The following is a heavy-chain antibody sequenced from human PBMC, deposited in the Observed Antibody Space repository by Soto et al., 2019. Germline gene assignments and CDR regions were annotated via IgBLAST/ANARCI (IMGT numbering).Heavy chain of an antibody. CDR3: AYTYYYDSSGYTVY. CDR1: GYTFSSYA. V-gene: IGHV1-69*13. Sequence: QVQLVQSGAEVKKPGASVKVSCKASGYTFSSYAISWVRQAPGQGLEWMGGIIPIFGTANYAQKFQGRVTITADESTSTAYMELSSLRSEDTAVYYCAYTYYYDSSGYTVYWGQGTLVTVSS. J-gene: IGHJ4*02. CDR2: IIPIFGTA. D-gene: IGHD3-22*01.